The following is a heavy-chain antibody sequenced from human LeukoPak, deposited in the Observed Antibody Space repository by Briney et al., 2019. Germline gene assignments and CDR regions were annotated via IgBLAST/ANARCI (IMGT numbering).Heavy chain of an antibody. J-gene: IGHJ4*02. Sequence: PSETLSLTCTVSGYSISSGYYWGWIRQPPGKGLEWIGSIYHSGSIYYNPSLKSRVTISVDTSKNQFSLKLSSVTAADTAVYYCARHADYGGNSEWVDYWGQGTLVTVSS. CDR1: GYSISSGYY. D-gene: IGHD4-23*01. CDR2: IYHSGSI. CDR3: ARHADYGGNSEWVDY. V-gene: IGHV4-38-2*02.